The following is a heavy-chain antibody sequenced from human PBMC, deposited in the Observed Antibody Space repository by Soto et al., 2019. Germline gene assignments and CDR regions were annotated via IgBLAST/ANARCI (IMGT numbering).Heavy chain of an antibody. CDR1: GGSISSGGYY. J-gene: IGHJ4*03. CDR2: IYYSGST. Sequence: SETLSLTCTVSGGSISSGGYYWSWIRQHPGKGLEWIGYIYYSGSTYYNPSPKSRVTISVDTSKNQFSLKLSSVTAADTAVYYCSWRLIYGDTAFDFWGPAIMLTVFS. CDR3: SWRLIYGDTAFDF. V-gene: IGHV4-31*03. D-gene: IGHD4-17*01.